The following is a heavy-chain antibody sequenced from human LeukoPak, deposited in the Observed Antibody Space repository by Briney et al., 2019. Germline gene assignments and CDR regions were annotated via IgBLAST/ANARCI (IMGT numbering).Heavy chain of an antibody. D-gene: IGHD7-27*01. CDR3: ASPRPQLGIFSRHFDY. CDR2: IISIFGTA. J-gene: IGHJ4*02. V-gene: IGHV1-69*13. CDR1: GGTFSSYA. Sequence: GASVKVSCKASGGTFSSYAISWVRQAPGQGLEWMGGIISIFGTANYAQKFQGRVTITADESTSTAYMELSSLRSEDTAVYYCASPRPQLGIFSRHFDYWGQGTLVTVSS.